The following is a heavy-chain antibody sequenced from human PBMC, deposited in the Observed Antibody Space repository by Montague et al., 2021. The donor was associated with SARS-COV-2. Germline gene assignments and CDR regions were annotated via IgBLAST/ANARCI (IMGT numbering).Heavy chain of an antibody. J-gene: IGHJ3*02. V-gene: IGHV3-9*01. CDR3: ARASGNCGGDCLSPDTFDI. Sequence: SLRLSCAASGLRFDDYAVHWLRQPPGKGLEWVSGISWKSGSRGFAESVKGRFTISRDNAKNTLSLQMNSLRVEDTALYYCARASGNCGGDCLSPDTFDIWGRGTWVTVSS. CDR2: ISWKSGSR. D-gene: IGHD2-21*01. CDR1: GLRFDDYA.